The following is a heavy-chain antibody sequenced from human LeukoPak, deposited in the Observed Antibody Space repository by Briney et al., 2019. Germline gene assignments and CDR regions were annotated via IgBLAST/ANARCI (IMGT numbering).Heavy chain of an antibody. V-gene: IGHV3-23*01. Sequence: GGSLRLSCAASGFTFSSYAMSWVRQAPGKGLEWVSAISGSGGSTYYADSVKGRITISRDNSKNTLYLQMNSLRAEDTAVYYCAKGVGYCSGGSCRQFDYWGQGTLVTVSS. D-gene: IGHD2-15*01. J-gene: IGHJ4*02. CDR1: GFTFSSYA. CDR3: AKGVGYCSGGSCRQFDY. CDR2: ISGSGGST.